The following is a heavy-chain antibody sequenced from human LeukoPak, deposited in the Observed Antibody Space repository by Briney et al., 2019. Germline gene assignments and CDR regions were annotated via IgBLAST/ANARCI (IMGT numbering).Heavy chain of an antibody. J-gene: IGHJ4*02. Sequence: GGPLRLSCAASGFTFSSYAMSWVRQAPGKGLEWVSAISGSGGSTYYADSVKGRFTISRDNSKNTLYLQMNSLRAEDTAVYYCAKDLGQYGSGSYFDYWGQGTLVTVSS. CDR1: GFTFSSYA. V-gene: IGHV3-23*01. CDR2: ISGSGGST. CDR3: AKDLGQYGSGSYFDY. D-gene: IGHD3-10*01.